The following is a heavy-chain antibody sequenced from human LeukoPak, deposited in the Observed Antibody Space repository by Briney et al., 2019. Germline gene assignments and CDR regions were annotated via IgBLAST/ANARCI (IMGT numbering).Heavy chain of an antibody. CDR1: GGFISSYY. J-gene: IGHJ4*02. CDR2: IYTSGST. V-gene: IGHV4-4*07. Sequence: NPSETLSLTCTVSGGFISSYYWSWIRQPAGKGLEWIGRIYTSGSTNYNASLKSRVSMSVDTSKNQFSLKLSSVTAADTAVFYCARENSGGYREFDYWGQGTLVTVSS. D-gene: IGHD1-26*01. CDR3: ARENSGGYREFDY.